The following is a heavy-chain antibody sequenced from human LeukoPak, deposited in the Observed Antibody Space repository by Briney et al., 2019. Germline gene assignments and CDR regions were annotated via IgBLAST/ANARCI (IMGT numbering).Heavy chain of an antibody. CDR1: GDSISSGNYY. D-gene: IGHD3-22*01. CDR2: IYTSGST. CDR3: ARGPYKYDGSGAFDI. V-gene: IGHV4-61*02. Sequence: SQTLSLTCTVSGDSISSGNYYWSWIRQPAGKGLEWIGRIYTSGSTNYNPSLKSRVTISVDTSKNQFSLKLTSVTAADTAVYYCARGPYKYDGSGAFDIWGQGTMVTVSS. J-gene: IGHJ3*02.